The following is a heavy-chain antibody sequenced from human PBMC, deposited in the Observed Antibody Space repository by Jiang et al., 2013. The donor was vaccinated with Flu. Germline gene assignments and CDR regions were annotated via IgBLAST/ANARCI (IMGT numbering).Heavy chain of an antibody. CDR1: GFAFTTYV. J-gene: IGHJ4*02. V-gene: IGHV7-4-1*02. Sequence: QSGSELKKPGASVKVSCKASGFAFTTYVIIWVRQAPGQGLEWMGWINTKTGHPTYGQGFTGRFVFSLDTSVGTAYLQISSLNTEDTAVYYCARDFDFWSGSQRRDFDFWGQGTLVTVSS. D-gene: IGHD3-3*01. CDR2: INTKTGHP. CDR3: ARDFDFWSGSQRRDFDF.